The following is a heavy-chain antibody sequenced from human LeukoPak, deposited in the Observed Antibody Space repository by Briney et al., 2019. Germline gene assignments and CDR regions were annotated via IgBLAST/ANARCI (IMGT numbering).Heavy chain of an antibody. V-gene: IGHV4-59*01. J-gene: IGHJ4*02. CDR3: ARAPGGTNYYFDY. Sequence: SETLSLTCTVSGGSISSYYWSWIRQPPGEGLEWIGYIYYSGSTNYNPSLKSRVTISVDTSKNQFSLKLSSVTAADTAVYYCARAPGGTNYYFDYWGQGTLSPSPQ. CDR1: GGSISSYY. D-gene: IGHD1-1*01. CDR2: IYYSGST.